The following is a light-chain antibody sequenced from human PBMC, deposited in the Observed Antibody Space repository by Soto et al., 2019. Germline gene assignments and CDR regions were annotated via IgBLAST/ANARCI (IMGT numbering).Light chain of an antibody. J-gene: IGKJ1*01. CDR3: QQYYLYPRT. CDR1: DTVRSN. V-gene: IGKV3-15*01. Sequence: IVMTQSPATLSVSPGERATLSCRASDTVRSNVAWFQQKPGQAPRLLIFGASTRATGIPTRFTGSGSGTDFTLTIDSLQSEDFAVYYCQQYYLYPRTFGQGTKVEIK. CDR2: GAS.